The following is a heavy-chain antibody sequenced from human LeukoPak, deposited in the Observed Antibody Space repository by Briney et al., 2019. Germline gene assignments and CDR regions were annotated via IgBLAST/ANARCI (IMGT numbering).Heavy chain of an antibody. CDR1: GGSISSYY. J-gene: IGHJ4*02. V-gene: IGHV4-59*01. D-gene: IGHD2-8*01. CDR2: IYYSGST. Sequence: PSETLSLTCTVSGGSISSYYWSWIRQPPGKGLEWIGYIYYSGSTNCNPSLKSRVTISVDTSKNQFSLKLSSVTAADTAVYYCAMATHGTSDFDYWGQGTLVTVSS. CDR3: AMATHGTSDFDY.